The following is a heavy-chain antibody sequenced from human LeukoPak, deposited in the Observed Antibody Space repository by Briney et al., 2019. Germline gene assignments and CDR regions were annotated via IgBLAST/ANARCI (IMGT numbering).Heavy chain of an antibody. CDR2: ISSGGGYI. V-gene: IGHV3-21*01. D-gene: IGHD6-6*01. CDR1: GFTFSSYT. Sequence: GGSLRLSCAPSGFTFSSYTMNWVRQAPGKGLEWVSSISSGGGYIYYADSVKGRFTISRDNAKKSLSLQMNSLRAEDTAVYYCARGSSGSDYWGQGTLVTVSS. CDR3: ARGSSGSDY. J-gene: IGHJ4*02.